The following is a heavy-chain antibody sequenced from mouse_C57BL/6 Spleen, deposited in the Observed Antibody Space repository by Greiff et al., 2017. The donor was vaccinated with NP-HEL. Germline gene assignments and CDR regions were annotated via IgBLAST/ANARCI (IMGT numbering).Heavy chain of an antibody. D-gene: IGHD2-4*01. J-gene: IGHJ3*01. V-gene: IGHV1-26*01. CDR3: ARGIYYDSFAY. CDR2: INPNNGGT. CDR1: GYTFTDYY. Sequence: EVKLQQSGPELVKPGASVKISCKASGYTFTDYYMNWVKQSHGKSLEWIGDINPNNGGTSYNQKFKGKATLTVDKSSSTAYMELRSLTSEDSAVYYCARGIYYDSFAYWGQGTLVTVSA.